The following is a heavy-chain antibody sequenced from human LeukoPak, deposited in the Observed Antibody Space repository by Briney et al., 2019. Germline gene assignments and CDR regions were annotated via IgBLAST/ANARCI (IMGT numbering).Heavy chain of an antibody. D-gene: IGHD1-26*01. CDR3: ARDYSGSYSYFDY. Sequence: GGSLRLSCAASGFTFSSYAMHWVRQAPGKGLEWVAVISYDGSNKYYADSVKGRFTISRDNSKNTLYLQMNSLRAEDTAVYYCARDYSGSYSYFDYWGQGTLVTVSS. CDR2: ISYDGSNK. V-gene: IGHV3-30-3*01. CDR1: GFTFSSYA. J-gene: IGHJ4*02.